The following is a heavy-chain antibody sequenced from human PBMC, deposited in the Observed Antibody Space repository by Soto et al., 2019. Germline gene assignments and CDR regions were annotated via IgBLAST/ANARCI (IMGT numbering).Heavy chain of an antibody. CDR2: VYNTGTT. V-gene: IGHV4-61*01. Sequence: PSETLSLTCTVSGGSVSSDSYYWSWIRQPPGRGLEWIGYVYNTGTTTYNPSLRGRVSISLDTSKNQFSLNLTSVTAADTALYYCARDRRVMVTAMEAGSNWFDPWGQGIRVTVSS. CDR1: GGSVSSDSYY. D-gene: IGHD2-21*02. J-gene: IGHJ5*02. CDR3: ARDRRVMVTAMEAGSNWFDP.